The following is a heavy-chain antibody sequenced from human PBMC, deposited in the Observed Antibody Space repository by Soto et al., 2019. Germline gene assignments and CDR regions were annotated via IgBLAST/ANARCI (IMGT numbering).Heavy chain of an antibody. J-gene: IGHJ6*02. CDR2: IIPIFGTA. CDR3: ARGSGYSYGYNYYYYGMDV. D-gene: IGHD5-18*01. CDR1: GGTFSSYA. Sequence: ASVKVSCKASGGTFSSYAISWVRQAPGQGLEWMGGIIPIFGTANYARKFQGRVTITAAESTSTAYMELSSLRSEDTAVYYCARGSGYSYGYNYYYYGMDVWGQGTTVTVSS. V-gene: IGHV1-69*13.